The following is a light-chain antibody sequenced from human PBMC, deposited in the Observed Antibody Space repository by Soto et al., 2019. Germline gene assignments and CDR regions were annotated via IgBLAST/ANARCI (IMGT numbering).Light chain of an antibody. CDR1: QTISSW. CDR2: KAS. CDR3: QHYSSYSEA. J-gene: IGKJ1*01. Sequence: DIQMTQSPSTLVISVRDRVTITCRPSQTISSWLAWYQQKPGKAPKLLIYKASTLKSGVPSRFSGSGSGTEFTLTIRSLQPDDFATYYCQHYSSYSEAFGQGTKVDIK. V-gene: IGKV1-5*03.